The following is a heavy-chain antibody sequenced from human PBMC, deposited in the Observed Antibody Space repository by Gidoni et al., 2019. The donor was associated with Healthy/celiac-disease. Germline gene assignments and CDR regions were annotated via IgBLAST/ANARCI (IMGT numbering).Heavy chain of an antibody. V-gene: IGHV3-21*01. CDR2: ISSSSSYI. Sequence: EVQLVESGGGMVKPGGSMRLSCAASGFTFSSYSMNWVRQAPGKGLEGVSSISSSSSYIYYADSVKGRFTISRDNAKNSLYLQMNSLRAEDTAVYYCARDLDGFDAFDIWGQGTMVTVSS. CDR3: ARDLDGFDAFDI. CDR1: GFTFSSYS. D-gene: IGHD1-1*01. J-gene: IGHJ3*02.